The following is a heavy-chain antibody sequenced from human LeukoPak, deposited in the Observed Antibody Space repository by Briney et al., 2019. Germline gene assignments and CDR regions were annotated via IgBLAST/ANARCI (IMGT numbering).Heavy chain of an antibody. Sequence: ASVKVSCKASGYTFTSYDIHWVRQATGQGLEWMGWMNPNSGYTGYAQKFQGRVTMTTDTSTSTAYMEVRSLRSDDTAVYYCARYGIGFWSGYYTDAYFDYWGQGTLVTVSS. D-gene: IGHD3-3*01. CDR3: ARYGIGFWSGYYTDAYFDY. J-gene: IGHJ4*02. CDR2: MNPNSGYT. V-gene: IGHV1-8*01. CDR1: GYTFTSYD.